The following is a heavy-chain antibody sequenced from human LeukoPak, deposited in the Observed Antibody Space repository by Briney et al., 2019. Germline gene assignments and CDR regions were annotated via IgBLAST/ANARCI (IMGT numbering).Heavy chain of an antibody. D-gene: IGHD3-22*01. CDR1: GYTFTGYY. V-gene: IGHV1-2*06. CDR2: INPNSGGT. Sequence: ASVKVSCKASGYTFTGYYMHWVRQAPGQGLEWMGRINPNSGGTNYAQKFQGRVTMTRDTSINTAYMELSRLRSDDTAMYYCARVGYYDSSGFYDFWGQGTLVTVSS. J-gene: IGHJ4*02. CDR3: ARVGYYDSSGFYDF.